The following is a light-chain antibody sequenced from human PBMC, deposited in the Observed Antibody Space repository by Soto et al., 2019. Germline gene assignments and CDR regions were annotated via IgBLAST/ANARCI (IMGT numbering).Light chain of an antibody. CDR1: SFNIGAGYD. J-gene: IGLJ2*01. CDR3: QSYDTSLSLI. CDR2: GNA. V-gene: IGLV1-40*01. Sequence: QSVLTQPPSVSGAPGQRVTIPCTGSSFNIGAGYDVYWYQHLPGTAPKLLINGNANRPSGVPDRFSGSKSGTSASLVITGLQAEDEADYYCQSYDTSLSLIFGGGTKLTVL.